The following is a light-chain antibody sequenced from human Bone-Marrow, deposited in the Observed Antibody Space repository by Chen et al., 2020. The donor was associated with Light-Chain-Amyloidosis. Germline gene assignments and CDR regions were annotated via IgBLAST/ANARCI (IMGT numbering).Light chain of an antibody. J-gene: IGLJ2*01. V-gene: IGLV2-23*02. CDR1: SSNVGCYNL. CDR3: CSYAGSSTFGV. Sequence: QSALTQPASVSGSPGQSITISCTGTSSNVGCYNLVSWDQQHPGRAPNFMIYEVNNRPSGISTPSSSSKSGNTASLTISGLQAEDEADYYCCSYAGSSTFGVFGGGTKLTVL. CDR2: EVN.